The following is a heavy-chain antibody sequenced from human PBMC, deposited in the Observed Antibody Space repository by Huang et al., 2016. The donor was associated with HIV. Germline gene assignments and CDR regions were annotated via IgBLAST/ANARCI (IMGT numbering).Heavy chain of an antibody. D-gene: IGHD3-10*01. V-gene: IGHV4-34*02. CDR1: GGSLSGYY. Sequence: QVHLQQWGAGLLKSAETLSLTCAVYGGSLSGYYWSWLRQTPGKGLEWIGDINHLGSPNYNPFLKSRVSISMDGSKKQFSLKLRSISDADTAVYFCARDATKNPRGWFDPWGQGTLVTVSS. J-gene: IGHJ5*02. CDR2: INHLGSP. CDR3: ARDATKNPRGWFDP.